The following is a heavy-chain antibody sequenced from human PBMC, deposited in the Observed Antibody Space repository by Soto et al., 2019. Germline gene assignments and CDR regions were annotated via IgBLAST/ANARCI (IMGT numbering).Heavy chain of an antibody. V-gene: IGHV3-23*01. CDR3: AREIFAAAYAATSAFDL. CDR1: GFTFSSHA. D-gene: IGHD2-8*01. J-gene: IGHJ4*02. CDR2: VDGSGYDT. Sequence: PGGSLRLSCAASGFTFSSHAMGWLRQAPGTGPEWVAFVDGSGYDTSYADYVKGRFTISRDNSDNSLYLHMDSLRAEDTGRYFCAREIFAAAYAATSAFDLWGKGTLVTVSS.